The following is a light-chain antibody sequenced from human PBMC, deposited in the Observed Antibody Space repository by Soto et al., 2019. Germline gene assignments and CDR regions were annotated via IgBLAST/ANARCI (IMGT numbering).Light chain of an antibody. Sequence: QSVLTQPAFVSGSPGQSITISCTGTSSDVGGYNYVSWYQHPPGKAPKLMISEVSNRPSGVSNRFSGSKSGNTASLTISGLQPEDEADYYCSSYTTNHTRVFGGGTKLTVL. J-gene: IGLJ3*02. CDR3: SSYTTNHTRV. V-gene: IGLV2-14*01. CDR2: EVS. CDR1: SSDVGGYNY.